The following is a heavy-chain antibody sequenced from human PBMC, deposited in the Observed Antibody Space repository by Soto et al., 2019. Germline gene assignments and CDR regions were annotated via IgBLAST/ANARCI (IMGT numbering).Heavy chain of an antibody. D-gene: IGHD6-19*01. CDR2: TYYRSKWYN. J-gene: IGHJ4*02. Sequence: SQTLSLTCAISGDSVSSNSAARNWIRQSPSRGLEWLGRTYYRSKWYNDYAISVKSRITFNSDTSKNQFSLQLNSVTPEDTAVYYCAREGPRASSGCDYWGQGTLVTVSS. CDR1: GDSVSSNSAA. V-gene: IGHV6-1*01. CDR3: AREGPRASSGCDY.